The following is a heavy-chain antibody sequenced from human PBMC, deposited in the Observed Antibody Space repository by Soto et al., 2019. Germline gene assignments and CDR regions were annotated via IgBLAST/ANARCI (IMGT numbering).Heavy chain of an antibody. V-gene: IGHV4-39*01. CDR3: ARRSRLDGSGRQMAFDI. J-gene: IGHJ3*02. CDR2: IYYSGST. CDR1: GGSISSSSYY. Sequence: LSLTCTVSGGSISSSSYYWGWIRQPPGKGLEWIGSIYYSGSTYYNPSLKSRVTISVDTSKNQFSLKLSSVTAADTAVYYCARRSRLDGSGRQMAFDIWGQGTMVTVSS. D-gene: IGHD6-19*01.